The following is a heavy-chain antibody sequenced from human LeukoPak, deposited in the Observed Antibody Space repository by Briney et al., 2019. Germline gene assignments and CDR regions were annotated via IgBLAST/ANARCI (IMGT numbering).Heavy chain of an antibody. J-gene: IGHJ3*02. V-gene: IGHV3-21*01. D-gene: IGHD6-6*01. CDR3: ARDGRIAATNDAFDI. CDR2: ISSSSSYI. Sequence: PRGSLRLSCAASGFTFSSYSMNWVRQAPGKGLEWVSSISSSSSYIYYADSVKGRFTISRDNAENSLYLQMNSLRAEDTAVYYCARDGRIAATNDAFDIWGQGTMVTVSS. CDR1: GFTFSSYS.